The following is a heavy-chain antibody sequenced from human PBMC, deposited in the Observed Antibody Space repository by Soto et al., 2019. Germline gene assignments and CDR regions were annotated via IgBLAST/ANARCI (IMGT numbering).Heavy chain of an antibody. J-gene: IGHJ4*02. V-gene: IGHV4-31*03. CDR3: ASNSDVLTPFDY. Sequence: QVQLQESGPGLVEPSQTLSLTCTVSGGSISSGGYYCNWIRQLPGKGLEWIGYTYYGGNTYYNPSLNSRVTMSVDTSKNQFSLRLKSVTAADTAVYYCASNSDVLTPFDYWGQGTQVTVSS. CDR1: GGSISSGGYY. D-gene: IGHD3-9*01. CDR2: TYYGGNT.